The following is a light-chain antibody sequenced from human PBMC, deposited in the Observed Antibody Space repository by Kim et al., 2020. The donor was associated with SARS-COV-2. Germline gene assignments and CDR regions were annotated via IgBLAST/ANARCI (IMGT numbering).Light chain of an antibody. CDR2: AAS. Sequence: ASVGDRATITCRASQGINTYLAWYQHKPGTAPNLLIYAASSLQSGVPSRFSGSGSGTDFSLTISSLQPEDSATYYCQQLNSYPHTFGGGTKLDIK. J-gene: IGKJ4*01. CDR3: QQLNSYPHT. V-gene: IGKV1-9*01. CDR1: QGINTY.